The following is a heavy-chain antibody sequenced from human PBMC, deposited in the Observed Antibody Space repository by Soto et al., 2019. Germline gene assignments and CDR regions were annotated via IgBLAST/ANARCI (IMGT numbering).Heavy chain of an antibody. D-gene: IGHD3-3*01. V-gene: IGHV1-8*01. J-gene: IGHJ6*02. Sequence: ASVKVSCKASGYTFTSYDINWVRQATGQGLEWMGWMNPNSGNTGYAQKFQGRVTMTRNTSISTAYMELSNLRSEDTAVYYCARYPYYDFWSGYQNYYYYYGMDVWGQGTTVTVSS. CDR3: ARYPYYDFWSGYQNYYYYYGMDV. CDR2: MNPNSGNT. CDR1: GYTFTSYD.